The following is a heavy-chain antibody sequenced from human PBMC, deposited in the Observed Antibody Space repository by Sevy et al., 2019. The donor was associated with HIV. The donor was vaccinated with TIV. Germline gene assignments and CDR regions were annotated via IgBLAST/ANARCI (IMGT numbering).Heavy chain of an antibody. Sequence: ASVKVSCKASGGTFSNYAISWVRQAPGQGLEWMGGFIPMFDTANYAQKFQGKVTLTADGSTTTAYMELSSLRSAATAVYYCAGSYFDSSGYSPLYYYGMDVWGQGTTVTVSS. CDR3: AGSYFDSSGYSPLYYYGMDV. D-gene: IGHD3-22*01. CDR2: FIPMFDTA. V-gene: IGHV1-69*13. J-gene: IGHJ6*02. CDR1: GGTFSNYA.